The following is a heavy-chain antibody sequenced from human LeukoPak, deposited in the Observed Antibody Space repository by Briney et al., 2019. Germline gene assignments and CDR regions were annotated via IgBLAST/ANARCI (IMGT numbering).Heavy chain of an antibody. D-gene: IGHD7-27*01. CDR1: GYTFTSYY. Sequence: ASVKVSCKASGYTFTSYYMHWVRQAPGQGPEWMGTINPSGGSTTYAQRFQDRVTMTRDTSTSTVYMELSSLRSEDTAVYYCARGRGINWGSFDYWGQGTLVTVSS. J-gene: IGHJ4*02. V-gene: IGHV1-46*01. CDR3: ARGRGINWGSFDY. CDR2: INPSGGST.